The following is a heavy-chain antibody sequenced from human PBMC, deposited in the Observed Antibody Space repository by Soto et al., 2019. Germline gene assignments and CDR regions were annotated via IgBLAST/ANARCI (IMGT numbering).Heavy chain of an antibody. D-gene: IGHD3-16*02. CDR3: ARKGGYPRNAFDI. Sequence: GGSLRLSCAASGFTFSSYAMHWVRQAPGKGLEWVAVISYDGSNKYYADSVKGRFTISRDNSKNTLYLQMNSLRAEDTAVYYCARKGGYPRNAFDIWGQGTMVTVSS. J-gene: IGHJ3*02. CDR1: GFTFSSYA. V-gene: IGHV3-30-3*01. CDR2: ISYDGSNK.